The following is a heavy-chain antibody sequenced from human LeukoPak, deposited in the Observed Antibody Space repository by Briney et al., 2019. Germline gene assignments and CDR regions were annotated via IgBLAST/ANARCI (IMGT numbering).Heavy chain of an antibody. CDR3: AREGTYYYDSSGYYRAFDI. J-gene: IGHJ3*02. D-gene: IGHD3-22*01. CDR1: GGSISSYY. V-gene: IGHV4-59*01. Sequence: SETLPLTCTVSGGSISSYYWSWIRQPPGKGLEWIGYIYYSGSTNYNPSLESRVTISVDTSKNQFSLRLSSVTAADTAVYYCAREGTYYYDSSGYYRAFDIWGQGTMVTVSS. CDR2: IYYSGST.